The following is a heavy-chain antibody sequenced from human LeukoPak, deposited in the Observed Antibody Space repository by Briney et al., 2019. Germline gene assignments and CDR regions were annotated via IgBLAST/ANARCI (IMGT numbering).Heavy chain of an antibody. CDR3: ARVDVGATSDY. V-gene: IGHV3-48*03. CDR1: GFTFSSYE. D-gene: IGHD1-26*01. Sequence: GGSLRLSCAASGFTFSSYEMKWVRQAPGKGLEWVSYISSSGSTIYYADSVKGRFTISRDNAKNSLYLQMNSLRAEDTAVYYCARVDVGATSDYWGQGTLVTVSS. CDR2: ISSSGSTI. J-gene: IGHJ4*02.